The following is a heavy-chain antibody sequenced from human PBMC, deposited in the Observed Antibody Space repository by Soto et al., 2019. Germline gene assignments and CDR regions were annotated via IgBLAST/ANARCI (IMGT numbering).Heavy chain of an antibody. V-gene: IGHV3-48*01. CDR3: ARDLKVVPAAIYYHYYYMDV. CDR2: ISSSSSTI. J-gene: IGHJ6*03. CDR1: GFTFSSYS. Sequence: GGSLRLSCAASGFTFSSYSMNWVRQAPGKGLEWVSYISSSSSTIYYADSVKGRFTISRDNAKNSLYLQMNSLRAEDTAVYYCARDLKVVPAAIYYHYYYMDVWGKGTTVTVSS. D-gene: IGHD2-2*01.